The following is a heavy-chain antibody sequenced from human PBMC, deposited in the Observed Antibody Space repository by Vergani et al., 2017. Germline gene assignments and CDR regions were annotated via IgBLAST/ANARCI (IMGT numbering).Heavy chain of an antibody. V-gene: IGHV4-4*02. CDR3: ARAEGEAAGKDDYYYGMDV. J-gene: IGHJ6*02. CDR2: IYHSGST. CDR1: GGSISSSNW. Sequence: QVQLQESGPGLVKPSGTLSLTCAVSGGSISSSNWWSWVRQPPGKGLEWIGEIYHSGSTNYNPSLKRRVTISVDKSKNQFSLKLSSVTAADTAVYYCARAEGEAAGKDDYYYGMDVWAKGPRSPSP.